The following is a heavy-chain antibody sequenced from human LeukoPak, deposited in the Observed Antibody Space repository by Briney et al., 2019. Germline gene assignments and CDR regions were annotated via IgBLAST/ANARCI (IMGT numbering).Heavy chain of an antibody. CDR2: IYTSGST. V-gene: IGHV4-61*02. Sequence: SQTLSLTCTVSGGSSSSGSYYWSWIRQPGGKGLEWIVRIYTSGSTNYNPSLKSRVTISVDPSTTQFSLKLSSVTAADTAVYYCASDYYDSSGFNWFDPWGQGTLVSVSS. D-gene: IGHD3-22*01. CDR3: ASDYYDSSGFNWFDP. CDR1: GGSSSSGSYY. J-gene: IGHJ5*02.